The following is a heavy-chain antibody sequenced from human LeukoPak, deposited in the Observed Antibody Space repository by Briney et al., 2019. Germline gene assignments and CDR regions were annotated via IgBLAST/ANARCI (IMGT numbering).Heavy chain of an antibody. CDR1: GGSIRSYY. J-gene: IGHJ3*02. V-gene: IGHV4-59*08. CDR3: ARHRWELDAFDI. Sequence: SETLSLTCTVSGGSIRSYYWSWIRQPPGKGLEWIGYIYYSGSTNYNPSLKSRVTISVDTPKNQFSLKLSSVTAADTAVYYCARHRWELDAFDIWGQGTMVTVSS. D-gene: IGHD1-26*01. CDR2: IYYSGST.